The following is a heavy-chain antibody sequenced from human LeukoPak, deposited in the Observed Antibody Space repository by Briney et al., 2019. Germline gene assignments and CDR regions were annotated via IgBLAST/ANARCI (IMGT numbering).Heavy chain of an antibody. CDR2: IRNKANSYTT. J-gene: IGHJ4*02. D-gene: IGHD6-19*01. V-gene: IGHV3-72*01. Sequence: PGVSLRLSCAASGFSFSDHYVDWVRQDPGKGLEWVGRIRNKANSYTTEYAASVTGRFTISRDESKNSVYLQMNSLKTEDTAVYYCLRSSYSSGWFGDYWGQGILVTVSS. CDR3: LRSSYSSGWFGDY. CDR1: GFSFSDHY.